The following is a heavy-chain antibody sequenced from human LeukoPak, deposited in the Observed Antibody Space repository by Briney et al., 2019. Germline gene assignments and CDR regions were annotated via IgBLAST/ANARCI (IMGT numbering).Heavy chain of an antibody. D-gene: IGHD4/OR15-4a*01. V-gene: IGHV3-21*01. CDR1: GFTFSSYS. J-gene: IGHJ4*02. CDR2: ISSSSSYI. Sequence: GGSLRLSCAASGFTFSSYSMNWVRQAPGRGLEWVSSISSSSSYIYYANSVRGRSTISRDNAKNSLYLQMNSLRAEDTAVYYCARDLTKLDYWGQGTLVTVSS. CDR3: ARDLTKLDY.